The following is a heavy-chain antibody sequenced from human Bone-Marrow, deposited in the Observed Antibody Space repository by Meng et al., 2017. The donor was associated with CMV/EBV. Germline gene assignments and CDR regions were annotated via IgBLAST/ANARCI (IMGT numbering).Heavy chain of an antibody. CDR1: GYTFTGYY. CDR2: INPSSGGT. V-gene: IGHV1-2*02. J-gene: IGHJ4*02. Sequence: ASVKVSCKASGYTFTGYYMHWVRQAPGQGLEWMGWINPSSGGTNYAQKFQGRVTMTRDTSSSTAYMELSRLRSDHTAVYYCARSDRNYCTNGVCYKYWGQGTLVTVSS. D-gene: IGHD2-8*01. CDR3: ARSDRNYCTNGVCYKY.